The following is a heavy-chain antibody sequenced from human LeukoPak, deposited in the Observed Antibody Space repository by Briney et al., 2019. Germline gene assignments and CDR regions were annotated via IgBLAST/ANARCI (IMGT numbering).Heavy chain of an antibody. CDR1: GFTFSSYE. Sequence: PGGSLRLSCAASGFTFSSYEMNWVRQAPGKGLKWVSYISSSGSTIYYADSVKSRFTISRDNAKNSLYLQMNSLRAEDTAVYYCASTSRGPYYYDSSGYGPWAFDIWGQGTMVTVSS. J-gene: IGHJ3*02. V-gene: IGHV3-48*03. CDR2: ISSSGSTI. CDR3: ASTSRGPYYYDSSGYGPWAFDI. D-gene: IGHD3-22*01.